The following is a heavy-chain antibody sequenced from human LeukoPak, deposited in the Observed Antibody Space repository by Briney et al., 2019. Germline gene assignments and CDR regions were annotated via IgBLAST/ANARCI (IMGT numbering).Heavy chain of an antibody. Sequence: GGSLRLSCVASGFSFSSYGMHWVRQAPGRGLEWVAFIRYDGSNTYYADSVKGRFTISRDNSKNTLYLQMNSLRAEDTAVYYCARDSTYYYDSSGYYGDAFDIWGQGTMVTVSS. V-gene: IGHV3-30*02. J-gene: IGHJ3*02. CDR1: GFSFSSYG. D-gene: IGHD3-22*01. CDR3: ARDSTYYYDSSGYYGDAFDI. CDR2: IRYDGSNT.